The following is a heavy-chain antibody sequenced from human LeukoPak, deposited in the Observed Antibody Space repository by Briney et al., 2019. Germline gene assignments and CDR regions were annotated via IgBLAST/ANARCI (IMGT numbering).Heavy chain of an antibody. Sequence: PGGSRRLSCAASGFTFDDYGMSWVRQAPGKGVEWVSGINWNGCSTGYADSVKGRFTISRNNAKNSLYLQMNSLRAEDTALYYCARGYCTSTSCYGVAAFDIWGQGTMVTVSS. V-gene: IGHV3-20*04. CDR1: GFTFDDYG. D-gene: IGHD2-2*01. CDR3: ARGYCTSTSCYGVAAFDI. J-gene: IGHJ3*02. CDR2: INWNGCST.